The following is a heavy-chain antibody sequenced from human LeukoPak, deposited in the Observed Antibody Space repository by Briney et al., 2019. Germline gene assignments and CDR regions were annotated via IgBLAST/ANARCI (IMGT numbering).Heavy chain of an antibody. V-gene: IGHV3-7*01. Sequence: GGSVRLSCEASGLDFRNYYMSWVRQAPGKGLEWLANIKYDGTYTNYKDSVKGRLTLSRDNAKNSVYLQMNSLRAEDTAVYYCTGDEGAKVATYRFDFWGRGTLVTVSS. CDR2: IKYDGTYT. CDR3: TGDEGAKVATYRFDF. J-gene: IGHJ4*02. CDR1: GLDFRNYY. D-gene: IGHD4/OR15-4a*01.